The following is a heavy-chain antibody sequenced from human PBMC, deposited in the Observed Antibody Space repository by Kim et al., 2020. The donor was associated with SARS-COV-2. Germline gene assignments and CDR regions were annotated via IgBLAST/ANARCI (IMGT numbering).Heavy chain of an antibody. J-gene: IGHJ4*02. D-gene: IGHD6-19*01. Sequence: NNNPSLKGRVTISLDTSKNQFSLKLSSVTAADTAMYYCARDSGWLQPIDSWGQGTLVTVSS. CDR3: ARDSGWLQPIDS. V-gene: IGHV4-59*01.